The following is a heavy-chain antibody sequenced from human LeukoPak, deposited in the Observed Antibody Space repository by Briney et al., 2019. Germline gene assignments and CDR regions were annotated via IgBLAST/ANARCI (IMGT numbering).Heavy chain of an antibody. CDR2: MNPNSGNT. V-gene: IGHV1-8*03. Sequence: GASVKVSCKASGGTFSSYAISWVRQATGQGLEWMGWMNPNSGNTGYAQKFQGRVTITRNTSISTAYMELSSLRSEDTAVYYCARGHWLVEDYWGQGTLVTVSS. J-gene: IGHJ4*02. CDR3: ARGHWLVEDY. D-gene: IGHD6-19*01. CDR1: GGTFSSYA.